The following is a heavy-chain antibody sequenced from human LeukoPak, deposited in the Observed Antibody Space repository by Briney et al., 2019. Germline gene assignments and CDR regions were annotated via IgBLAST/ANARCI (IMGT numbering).Heavy chain of an antibody. CDR1: GFTFSSYA. Sequence: GGSLRLSCAASGFTFSSYAMHWVRQAPGKGLEWVSYISSSGSTIYYADSVKGRFTISRDNAKNSLYLQMNSLRAEDTAVYYCAREVATIMVKRGQFDYWGQGTLVTVSS. CDR3: AREVATIMVKRGQFDY. V-gene: IGHV3-48*04. D-gene: IGHD5-12*01. CDR2: ISSSGSTI. J-gene: IGHJ4*02.